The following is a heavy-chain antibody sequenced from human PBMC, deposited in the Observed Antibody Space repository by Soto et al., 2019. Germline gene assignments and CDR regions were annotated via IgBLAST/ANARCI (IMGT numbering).Heavy chain of an antibody. D-gene: IGHD1-26*01. CDR1: GGYFSGYY. V-gene: IGHV4-34*01. CDR2: INHSGST. CDR3: ARGLWELLRRVRPGTYWFDP. J-gene: IGHJ5*02. Sequence: PSVTLSLSCPFDGGYFSGYYWRLIRPPPGKGVEWIGEINHSGSTNYNPSLKSRVTISVDTSKNQFSLKLSSVTAADTAVYYCARGLWELLRRVRPGTYWFDPWGQRTLVTVSS.